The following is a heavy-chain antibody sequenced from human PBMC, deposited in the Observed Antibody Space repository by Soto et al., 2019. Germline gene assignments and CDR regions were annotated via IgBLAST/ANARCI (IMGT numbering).Heavy chain of an antibody. J-gene: IGHJ4*02. CDR3: ARVFSDGSGWYYFDY. V-gene: IGHV3-13*01. D-gene: IGHD6-19*01. Sequence: GGSLRLSCAASGFTFSSYDMHWVRQATGKGLEWVSAIGTAGDTYYPGSVKGRFTISRENAKNSLYLQMNSLGAEDTAVYYCARVFSDGSGWYYFDYWGQGTLVTVSS. CDR1: GFTFSSYD. CDR2: IGTAGDT.